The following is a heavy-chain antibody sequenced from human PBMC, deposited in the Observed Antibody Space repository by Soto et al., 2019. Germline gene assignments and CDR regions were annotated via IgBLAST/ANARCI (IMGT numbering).Heavy chain of an antibody. CDR3: ARDCVVPAAMSLDRYYYYGMDV. J-gene: IGHJ6*02. CDR1: GFTVSSNY. V-gene: IGHV3-66*01. CDR2: IYSGGST. Sequence: EVQLVESGGGLVQPGGSLRLSCAASGFTVSSNYMSWVRQAPGKGLEWVSVIYSGGSTYYADSVKGRFTISRDNSKNSLYLHMNSPRAEHTAVYYCARDCVVPAAMSLDRYYYYGMDVWGQGTTVTVSS. D-gene: IGHD2-2*01.